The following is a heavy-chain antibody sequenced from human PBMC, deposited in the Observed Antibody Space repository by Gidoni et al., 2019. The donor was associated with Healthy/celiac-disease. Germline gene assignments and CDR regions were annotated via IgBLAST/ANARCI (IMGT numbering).Heavy chain of an antibody. Sequence: EVQLVESGGGLVQPGGSLRLSCAASGFTFSSYWMSWVRQAPGKGLEWVANIKPDGSEKYYVDSVKGRFTISRDNAKNSLYLQMNSLRAEDTAVYYCARKWVGFGSSWSFDYWGQGTLVTVSS. D-gene: IGHD3-10*01. V-gene: IGHV3-7*03. CDR3: ARKWVGFGSSWSFDY. CDR1: GFTFSSYW. CDR2: IKPDGSEK. J-gene: IGHJ4*02.